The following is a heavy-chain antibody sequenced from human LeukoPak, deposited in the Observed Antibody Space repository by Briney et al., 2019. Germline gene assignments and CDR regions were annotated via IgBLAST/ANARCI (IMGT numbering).Heavy chain of an antibody. CDR1: GFTFSTFA. Sequence: GGSLRLSCAASGFTFSTFAMIGVRQPPGKGLEGVSSIFPSGGEIHYADSVRGRFTISRDNSKSILSLQMNSLRAEDTAIYYCATYRQVLLPFESWGQGTLVTVSS. V-gene: IGHV3-23*01. CDR3: ATYRQVLLPFES. D-gene: IGHD5-18*01. CDR2: IFPSGGEI. J-gene: IGHJ4*02.